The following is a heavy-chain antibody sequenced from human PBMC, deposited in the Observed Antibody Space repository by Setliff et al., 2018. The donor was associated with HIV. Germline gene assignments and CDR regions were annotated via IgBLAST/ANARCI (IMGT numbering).Heavy chain of an antibody. CDR1: GFTLSSYW. Sequence: PGGSLRLSCAASGFTLSSYWMHWVRQAPGKGLVWVSRIHSDGNRKNYADSLKGRFTISRDNAKNTLYLQMNSLRAEDTAVYYCARGVLVITHSALDYWGQGTLVTVSS. J-gene: IGHJ4*02. V-gene: IGHV3-74*01. CDR2: IHSDGNRK. D-gene: IGHD3-22*01. CDR3: ARGVLVITHSALDY.